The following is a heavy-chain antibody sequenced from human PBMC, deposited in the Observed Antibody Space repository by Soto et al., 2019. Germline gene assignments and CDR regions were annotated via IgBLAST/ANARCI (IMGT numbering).Heavy chain of an antibody. CDR2: IRPKNGDT. Sequence: GASVKVSCKDSGYTFSDYGVSWVRQAPGQGLEWMGWIRPKNGDTNYAQKFRGRVTMTADTVTSTVYLDLRSLKSDDTAVYYCARESSDLPPDHWGQGTQVTVSS. CDR3: ARESSDLPPDH. J-gene: IGHJ4*02. D-gene: IGHD2-15*01. CDR1: GYTFSDYG. V-gene: IGHV1-18*01.